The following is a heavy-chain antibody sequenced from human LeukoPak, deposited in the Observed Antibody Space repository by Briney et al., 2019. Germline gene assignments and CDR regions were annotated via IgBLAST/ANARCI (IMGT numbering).Heavy chain of an antibody. CDR3: VRGVTYYDFWSGHQPGSCYMDV. CDR1: GYSISSGYY. CDR2: IYHSGST. J-gene: IGHJ6*03. V-gene: IGHV4-38-2*01. D-gene: IGHD3-3*01. Sequence: SETLSLTCAVSGYSISSGYYWGWIRQPPGKGLEWIGSIYHSGSTYYTPSLKSRVTISVDTSKNQFSLKLSPVTAADTAVYYCVRGVTYYDFWSGHQPGSCYMDVWGKGTTVTVSS.